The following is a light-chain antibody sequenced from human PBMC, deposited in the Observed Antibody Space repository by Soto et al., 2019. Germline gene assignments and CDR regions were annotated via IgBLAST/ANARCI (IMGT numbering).Light chain of an antibody. J-gene: IGKJ4*01. CDR3: QHRTSWPT. Sequence: EIVLTQSPATLSLSPGDRATLSCRASQSFTSSLAWFQQKPGQAPRLLIYDVSRRATAIPARFSGSGSGTDFTLTISSLDPEDFAVYYCQHRTSWPTFGGGTKVEIK. CDR1: QSFTSS. V-gene: IGKV3-11*01. CDR2: DVS.